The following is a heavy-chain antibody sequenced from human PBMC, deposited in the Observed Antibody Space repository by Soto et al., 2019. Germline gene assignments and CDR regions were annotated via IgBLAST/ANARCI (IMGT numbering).Heavy chain of an antibody. CDR2: IYSSGSS. J-gene: IGHJ5*02. Sequence: QVRLRESGPQVVKPSATLSLNCNVCGGAFRSYFWSWIRQSPGKGLEWIGNIYSSGSSNYNPSFKSRVSMSIDPSKNQFSVRLTSVTPADTAVYYCERDDHFEPWGQGILVTVSS. CDR3: ERDDHFEP. V-gene: IGHV4-59*01. CDR1: GGAFRSYF.